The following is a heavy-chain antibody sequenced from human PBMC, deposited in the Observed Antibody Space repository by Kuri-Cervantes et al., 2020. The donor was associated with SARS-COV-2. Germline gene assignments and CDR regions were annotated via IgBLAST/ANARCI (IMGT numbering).Heavy chain of an antibody. CDR3: AREDPSDNWFDP. CDR2: ISYDGSNK. V-gene: IGHV3-30-3*01. Sequence: WIRQPPGKGLEWVAVISYDGSNKYYADSVKGRFTISRDKSKNTLYLQMNSLRAEDTAVYYCAREDPSDNWFDPWGQGTLVTVSS. J-gene: IGHJ5*02.